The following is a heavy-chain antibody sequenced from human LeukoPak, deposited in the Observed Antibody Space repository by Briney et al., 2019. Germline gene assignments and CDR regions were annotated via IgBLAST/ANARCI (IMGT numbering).Heavy chain of an antibody. D-gene: IGHD6-6*01. CDR3: ARVIAARPFHDAFDI. J-gene: IGHJ3*02. CDR2: IIPIFGTA. Sequence: GSSVKVSCKASGGTFSSFAISWVRQAPGQGLEWMGGIIPIFGTANYAQKFQGRVTITADESTSTAYMELSSLRSEDTAVYYCARVIAARPFHDAFDIWGQGTMVTVSS. CDR1: GGTFSSFA. V-gene: IGHV1-69*01.